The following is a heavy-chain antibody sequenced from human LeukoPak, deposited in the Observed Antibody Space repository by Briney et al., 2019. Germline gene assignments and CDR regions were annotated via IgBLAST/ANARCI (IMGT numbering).Heavy chain of an antibody. J-gene: IGHJ4*02. CDR1: GFTFSNAW. V-gene: IGHV3-69-1*01. CDR2: ISSSSYI. CDR3: ARYSSGWGDYFDY. D-gene: IGHD6-19*01. Sequence: GGSLRLSCAASGFTFSNAWMSWVRQAPGKGLEWVSSISSSSYIYYADSVKGRFTISRDNAKNSLYLQMNSLRAEDTAVYYCARYSSGWGDYFDYWGQGTLVTVSS.